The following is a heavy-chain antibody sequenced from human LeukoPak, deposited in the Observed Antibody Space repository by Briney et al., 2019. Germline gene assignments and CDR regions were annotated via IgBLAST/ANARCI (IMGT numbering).Heavy chain of an antibody. CDR3: AKDTGVQFLEPAF. V-gene: IGHV3-33*06. Sequence: GGSLRLSCAASGFTFNTYGMHWVRQAPGQGLEWVAAIWFDGSVKHYSDAVKGRFTISRDNYLNTLYLQMNSLRVEDTAIYYCAKDTGVQFLEPAFWGQGTLVTVSS. D-gene: IGHD3-3*01. J-gene: IGHJ4*02. CDR2: IWFDGSVK. CDR1: GFTFNTYG.